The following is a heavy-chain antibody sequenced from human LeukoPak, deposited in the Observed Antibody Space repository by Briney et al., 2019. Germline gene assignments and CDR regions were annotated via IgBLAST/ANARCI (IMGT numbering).Heavy chain of an antibody. J-gene: IGHJ5*02. D-gene: IGHD3-16*01. CDR1: GFTFSLYW. CDR3: VRQMIRFWFDP. Sequence: GGSLRLSCVASGFTFSLYWMNLVRQFPGKGLEWVADINPDGSQKYSVDSVKGRFTISRDNARNEVFLQMNSLRDDDTAVYYCVRQMIRFWFDPWGQGSRVIVSS. CDR2: INPDGSQK. V-gene: IGHV3-7*01.